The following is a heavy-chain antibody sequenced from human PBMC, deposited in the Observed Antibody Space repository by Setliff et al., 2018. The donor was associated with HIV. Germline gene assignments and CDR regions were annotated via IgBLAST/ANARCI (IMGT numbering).Heavy chain of an antibody. V-gene: IGHV3-7*01. D-gene: IGHD3-10*01. CDR1: GFTFSSYW. CDR3: ARLTLLRGLTITYMDV. CDR2: IKEDGSEE. Sequence: PGGSLRLSCAASGFTFSSYWMSWVRQAPGKGLEWVANIKEDGSEEYYVDSVEGRFTISRDNAKSSLYLQMNSLRVEDTAVYYCARLTLLRGLTITYMDVWGKGTTVTVSS. J-gene: IGHJ6*03.